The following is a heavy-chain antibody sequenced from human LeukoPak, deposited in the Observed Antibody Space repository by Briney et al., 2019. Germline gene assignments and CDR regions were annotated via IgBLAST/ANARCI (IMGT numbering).Heavy chain of an antibody. V-gene: IGHV4-59*01. CDR1: GGSISSYY. J-gene: IGHJ4*02. Sequence: SETLSLTCIVSGGSISSYYWSWIRQPPGKGLEWIGYIYYSGSTNYNPSLKSRVTISVDTSKNQFSLKLSSVTAADTAVYYCARGGYCSGGSCRRPSYFDYWGQGTLVTVSS. CDR2: IYYSGST. D-gene: IGHD2-15*01. CDR3: ARGGYCSGGSCRRPSYFDY.